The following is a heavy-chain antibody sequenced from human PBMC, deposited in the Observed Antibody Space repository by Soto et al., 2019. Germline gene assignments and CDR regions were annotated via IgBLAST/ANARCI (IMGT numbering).Heavy chain of an antibody. V-gene: IGHV1-18*01. J-gene: IGHJ5*02. Sequence: ASVKVSCKTSGYTFSNYGSTWVRQAPGQPLEWLGWISLYSDGTNYAQKFQGRVSMTTDTSTTTAYMELRSLRSDDPAVYYCARVVPGAEAWFGPWGQGTRGTV. D-gene: IGHD2-2*01. CDR2: ISLYSDGT. CDR1: GYTFSNYG. CDR3: ARVVPGAEAWFGP.